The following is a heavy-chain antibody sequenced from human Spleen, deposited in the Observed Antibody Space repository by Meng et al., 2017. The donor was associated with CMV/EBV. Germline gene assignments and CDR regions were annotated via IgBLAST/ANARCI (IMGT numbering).Heavy chain of an antibody. D-gene: IGHD1-26*01. V-gene: IGHV4-39*01. Sequence: SETLSLTCTVSGGSISSSSYYWGWIRQPPGKGLEWIGSIYYSGSTYYNPSLTSRVTISVDTSKHQFSLKLSSVTAADTAVFYCARHDMMGAINYFDFWGQGTLVTVSS. CDR3: ARHDMMGAINYFDF. J-gene: IGHJ4*02. CDR2: IYYSGST. CDR1: GGSISSSSYY.